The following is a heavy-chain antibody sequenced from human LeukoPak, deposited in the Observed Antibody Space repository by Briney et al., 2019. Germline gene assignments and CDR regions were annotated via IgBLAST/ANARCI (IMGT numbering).Heavy chain of an antibody. V-gene: IGHV4-39*01. Sequence: SETLSLTCNVSGGSISDNDHSWDWIRQPPGKGPERMGCIHYSGTTYSNPSLKSRISISVDTSKSQFSLKLRSVTAADTAVYYCARRYYFVSGSYYLFDFWGQGTLFTVSS. J-gene: IGHJ4*02. D-gene: IGHD3-10*01. CDR2: IHYSGTT. CDR3: ARRYYFVSGSYYLFDF. CDR1: GGSISDNDHS.